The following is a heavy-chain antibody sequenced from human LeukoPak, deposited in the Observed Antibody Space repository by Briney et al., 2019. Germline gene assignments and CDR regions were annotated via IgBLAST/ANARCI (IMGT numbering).Heavy chain of an antibody. J-gene: IGHJ3*02. CDR3: ARDLVTVTKGFDI. V-gene: IGHV4-59*11. CDR1: ADSFSSHY. CDR2: ISYIGST. D-gene: IGHD4-17*01. Sequence: SETLSLTCAVSADSFSSHYWTWVRQPPGKGLEWIGYISYIGSTNYNPSLKSRVTISIDTSKNQFSLKLSSVTAADTAVYYCARDLVTVTKGFDIWGQGTMVTVSS.